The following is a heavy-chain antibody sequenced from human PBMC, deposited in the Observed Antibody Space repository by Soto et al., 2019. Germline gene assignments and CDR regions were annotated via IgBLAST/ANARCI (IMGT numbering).Heavy chain of an antibody. V-gene: IGHV1-58*01. Sequence: ASVKVSCKASGFTFTSSAVQWVRQARGQRLEWIGWIVVGSGNTNYAQKFQERVTITRDMSTSTAYMELSSLRSEHTAVYYCAAAYIYGGNYLWGQGTLVTVSS. CDR1: GFTFTSSA. D-gene: IGHD4-17*01. J-gene: IGHJ5*02. CDR2: IVVGSGNT. CDR3: AAAYIYGGNYL.